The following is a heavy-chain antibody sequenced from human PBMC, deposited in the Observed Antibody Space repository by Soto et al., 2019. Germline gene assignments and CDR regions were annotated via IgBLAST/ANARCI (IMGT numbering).Heavy chain of an antibody. V-gene: IGHV4-61*01. D-gene: IGHD6-6*01. Sequence: PSETLSVTCTVSGGSVNSDNYYWSWVRQPPGKGLEWIGYIYYTGRTNYNPSLMSRVTISVDTARNQFSLKLSSVTAADTAVFYCAREYSNSPEAFDYWGQGTLVTVSS. CDR2: IYYTGRT. CDR3: AREYSNSPEAFDY. CDR1: GGSVNSDNYY. J-gene: IGHJ4*02.